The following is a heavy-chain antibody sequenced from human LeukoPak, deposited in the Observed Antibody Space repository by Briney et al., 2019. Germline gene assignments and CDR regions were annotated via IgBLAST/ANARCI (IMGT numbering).Heavy chain of an antibody. V-gene: IGHV3-33*06. Sequence: PGGSLRLSCAASGFTFSSYGMHWVRQAPGKGLGWVAVIWCDGSNKYYADSVKGRFTISRDNSKNTLYLQMNSLRAEDTAVYYCAKAHFFWSGSVDYWGQGTLVTVSS. CDR3: AKAHFFWSGSVDY. J-gene: IGHJ4*02. CDR1: GFTFSSYG. CDR2: IWCDGSNK. D-gene: IGHD3-3*01.